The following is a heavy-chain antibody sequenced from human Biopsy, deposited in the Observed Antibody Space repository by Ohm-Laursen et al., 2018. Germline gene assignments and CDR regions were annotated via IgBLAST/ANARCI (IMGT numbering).Heavy chain of an antibody. CDR3: ARGPYGDNAGAFDV. V-gene: IGHV4-34*01. J-gene: IGHJ3*01. D-gene: IGHD4/OR15-4a*01. CDR1: GGSFSGYD. CDR2: FSHTGTT. Sequence: SETLSLTCAVDGGSFSGYDWTWIRQPPGKGLEWVGEFSHTGTTIYNPSLKRRLTISVDKSKNHFSLRLTSVTAADTATYFCARGPYGDNAGAFDVWGQGTVVTVSS.